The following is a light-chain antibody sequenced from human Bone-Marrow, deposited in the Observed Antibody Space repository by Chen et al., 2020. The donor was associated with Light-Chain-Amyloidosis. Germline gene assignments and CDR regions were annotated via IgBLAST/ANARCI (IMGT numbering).Light chain of an antibody. CDR2: GSS. Sequence: EIVLTQSPGTLSLSPGEGANLSCRASQTISSNYLTWYQQHFGQAPRRLIYGSSSRATGIPDRFTGSGSGTDFNLTINRLEPDDYAMCYCQQYGTSPLTFGGGTKVEIK. CDR1: QTISSNY. CDR3: QQYGTSPLT. V-gene: IGKV3-20*01. J-gene: IGKJ4*01.